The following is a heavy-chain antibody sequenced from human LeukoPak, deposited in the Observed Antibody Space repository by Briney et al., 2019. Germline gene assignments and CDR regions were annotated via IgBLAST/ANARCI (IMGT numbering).Heavy chain of an antibody. J-gene: IGHJ3*02. Sequence: ASVKVSCMASGYTFTSYGISWVRQAPGQGLEWMGWISAYNGNTNYAQKLQGRVTMTTDTSTSTAYMELRSLRSDDTAVYYCARTIAVAGRDAFDIWGQGTMVTVSS. V-gene: IGHV1-18*04. CDR1: GYTFTSYG. CDR3: ARTIAVAGRDAFDI. CDR2: ISAYNGNT. D-gene: IGHD6-19*01.